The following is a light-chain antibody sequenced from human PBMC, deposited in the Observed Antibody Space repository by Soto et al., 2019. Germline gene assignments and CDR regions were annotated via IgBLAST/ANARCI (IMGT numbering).Light chain of an antibody. CDR2: DAS. CDR1: QSVSNN. V-gene: IGKV3-15*01. CDR3: QQYNDWPL. J-gene: IGKJ3*01. Sequence: EFVLTQSPGTLSLSPGEGATLSCRASQSVSNNYLAWYQQKPGQTPRLLIYDASTRATGIPARFSGSGSGTEFTLTISSLQSEDFAVYYCQQYNDWPLFGPGTKVDIK.